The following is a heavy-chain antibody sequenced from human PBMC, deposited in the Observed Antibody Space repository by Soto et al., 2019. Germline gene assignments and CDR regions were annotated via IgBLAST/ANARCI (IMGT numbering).Heavy chain of an antibody. CDR2: IIPIFGTS. Sequence: GASVKVSCKASGGTFSSYTISWVRQAPGQGLEWMGGIIPIFGTSNYAQKFQGRVSINADESTNTAYMELSGLRSEDTAMYYCARGDDVVVAAAVYAFDIWGQGTMVTVSS. CDR3: ARGDDVVVAAAVYAFDI. J-gene: IGHJ3*02. CDR1: GGTFSSYT. V-gene: IGHV1-69*13. D-gene: IGHD2-15*01.